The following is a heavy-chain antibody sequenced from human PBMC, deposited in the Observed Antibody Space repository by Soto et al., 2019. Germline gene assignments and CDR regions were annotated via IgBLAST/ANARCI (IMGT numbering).Heavy chain of an antibody. CDR1: GGTFSSYA. CDR3: ARDNFDGYSSGWPDF. Sequence: QVQLVQSGAEVKKPGSSVKVSCKASGGTFSSYAISWVRQAPGQGLEWMGGIIPIFGTANYAQKFQGRVTISADVSRXTAYMGLRSLRSEDTAVYYCARDNFDGYSSGWPDFWGQGTLVTVSS. D-gene: IGHD6-19*01. CDR2: IIPIFGTA. J-gene: IGHJ4*02. V-gene: IGHV1-69*12.